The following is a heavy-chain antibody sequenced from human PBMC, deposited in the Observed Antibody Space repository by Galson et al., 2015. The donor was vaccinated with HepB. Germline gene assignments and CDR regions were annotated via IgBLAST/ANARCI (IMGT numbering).Heavy chain of an antibody. V-gene: IGHV4-4*02. CDR1: GGSISTNNW. CDR3: AKGRRAGSSSSWYNY. D-gene: IGHD2-2*02. J-gene: IGHJ4*02. Sequence: LSLTCVVSGGSISTNNWWSWIRQPPGKGLEWIGDIWHTVTTNYNPSLQSRLTMSLDRSKKQFSLNLTSVSAADTAVYYCAKGRRAGSSSSWYNYWGQGTQVIVSA. CDR2: IWHTVTT.